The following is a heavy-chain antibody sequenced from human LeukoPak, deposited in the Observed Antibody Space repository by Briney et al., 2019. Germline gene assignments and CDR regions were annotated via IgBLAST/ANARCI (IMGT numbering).Heavy chain of an antibody. CDR1: GFTFSSYS. CDR3: SSTSLAWAGFDY. J-gene: IGHJ4*02. V-gene: IGHV3-48*01. Sequence: GESLRLSCAASGFTFSSYSMNWVRQAPGKGLEWISYISSSSSTLYYADSVKGRFTISRDNAKNSLYLQMNSLRAEDTAVYYCSSTSLAWAGFDYWGQGTLVTVSS. D-gene: IGHD2-2*01. CDR2: ISSSSSTL.